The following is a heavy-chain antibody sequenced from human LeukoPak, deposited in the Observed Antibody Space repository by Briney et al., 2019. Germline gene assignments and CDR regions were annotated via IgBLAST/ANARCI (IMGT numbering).Heavy chain of an antibody. CDR3: ARVVTTSIRVDY. Sequence: SETLSLTCTVSGGSLTSSSYYWGWIRQPPGKGLEWFGSIYFSGSTYYNPSPKSRVTISVDTSKNQFSLKLSSVTAADTAVYYCARVVTTSIRVDYWGQGTLVTVSS. D-gene: IGHD4-17*01. V-gene: IGHV4-39*07. CDR2: IYFSGST. CDR1: GGSLTSSSYY. J-gene: IGHJ4*02.